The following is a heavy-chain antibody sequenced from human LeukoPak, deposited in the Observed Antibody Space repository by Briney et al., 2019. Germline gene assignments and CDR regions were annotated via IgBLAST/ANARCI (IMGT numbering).Heavy chain of an antibody. Sequence: GGSLRLSCAASGFTFSNNGMTWVRQAPGKGLEWVTGISGSGDTTYDAGSVKGRFTVSRDNPKNTLYLQMKSLRAEDTAVYYCAKTQGFFDYWGQGTLVTVSS. CDR2: ISGSGDTT. J-gene: IGHJ4*02. V-gene: IGHV3-23*01. CDR3: AKTQGFFDY. CDR1: GFTFSNNG.